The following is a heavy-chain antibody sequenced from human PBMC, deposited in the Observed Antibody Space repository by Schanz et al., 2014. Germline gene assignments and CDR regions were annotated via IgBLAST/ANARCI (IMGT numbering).Heavy chain of an antibody. D-gene: IGHD2-2*01. CDR1: GYSFTTYD. Sequence: QVQLVQSGAEVKKPGASVRVSCKASGYSFTTYDVNWVRQATGQGLEWMGWMNPTTGNRGYAQNFQGRVTMTRDTSLKPAYMRMTDPNIEYAGRYCSEYHFGDRPSWGQGSLIAVSS. CDR2: MNPTTGNR. CDR3: EYHFGDRPS. J-gene: IGHJ4*02. V-gene: IGHV1-8*01.